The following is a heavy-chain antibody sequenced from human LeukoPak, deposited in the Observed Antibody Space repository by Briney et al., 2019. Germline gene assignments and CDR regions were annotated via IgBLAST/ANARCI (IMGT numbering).Heavy chain of an antibody. CDR2: IYPGDSDT. V-gene: IGHV5-51*01. J-gene: IGHJ4*02. Sequence: NHGESLKISCKGSGYSFTSYWIGWVRQMPGKGLEWMGIIYPGDSDTRYSPSFQGQVTISADKSISTAYLQWSSLKASDTAMYYCARLGGYDDQSPYDSSGYYYYFDYWGQGTLVTVSS. D-gene: IGHD3-22*01. CDR1: GYSFTSYW. CDR3: ARLGGYDDQSPYDSSGYYYYFDY.